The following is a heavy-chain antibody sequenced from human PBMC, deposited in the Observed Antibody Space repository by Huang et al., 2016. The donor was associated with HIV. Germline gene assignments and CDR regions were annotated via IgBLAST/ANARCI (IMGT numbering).Heavy chain of an antibody. CDR2: INPSSGGT. CDR1: GYTFTGYY. Sequence: QVQLVQSGAEVKKPGASVKVSCKASGYTFTGYYMHWVRQAPGQGLEWMGGINPSSGGTNEAQKCQGRVTMTRDTSSSTAYMELSRLRSDDTAVYYCARGPYYYDSSGYYLFDYWGQGTLVTVSS. J-gene: IGHJ4*02. V-gene: IGHV1-2*02. D-gene: IGHD3-22*01. CDR3: ARGPYYYDSSGYYLFDY.